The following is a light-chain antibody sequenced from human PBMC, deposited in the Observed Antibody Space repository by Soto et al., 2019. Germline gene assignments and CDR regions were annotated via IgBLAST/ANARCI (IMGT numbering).Light chain of an antibody. Sequence: EIVLTQSPGTLSLSPGESTTLSCRASQSVGRNFLAWYQQKPGRAPRLLIHGASSRATGVPDMFSGSGSETDFTLTISRLEPEDFAVYYCHQYAASPLTFGGGTKVEIK. CDR3: HQYAASPLT. J-gene: IGKJ4*01. V-gene: IGKV3-20*01. CDR2: GAS. CDR1: QSVGRNF.